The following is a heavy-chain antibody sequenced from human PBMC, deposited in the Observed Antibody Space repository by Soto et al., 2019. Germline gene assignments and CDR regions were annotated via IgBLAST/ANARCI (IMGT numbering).Heavy chain of an antibody. CDR2: INAGNGNT. Sequence: ASVKVSCKASGCTFTSYAMHWVRQAPGQRLEWMGGINAGNGNTKYSQKFQGRVTITRDTSASTAYMELSSLRSEDTAVYYCARGNRVITGIPNYYYYYMDVWGKGTTVTVSS. J-gene: IGHJ6*03. CDR3: ARGNRVITGIPNYYYYYMDV. V-gene: IGHV1-3*01. CDR1: GCTFTSYA. D-gene: IGHD1-20*01.